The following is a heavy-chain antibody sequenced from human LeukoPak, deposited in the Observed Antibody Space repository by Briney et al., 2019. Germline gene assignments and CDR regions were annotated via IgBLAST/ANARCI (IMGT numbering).Heavy chain of an antibody. V-gene: IGHV1-18*01. CDR3: ARVGRVGGSTSPYWVHYYYYGMDV. D-gene: IGHD2-2*01. Sequence: ASVKVSCKTSGYTFSNYGVSWVRQAPGQGLEWMGWISAYNGNADYAQNFQGRVIMTTDTSTDTAYMELTSLRSDDTAVYYCARVGRVGGSTSPYWVHYYYYGMDVWGQGTTVTVSS. CDR2: ISAYNGNA. CDR1: GYTFSNYG. J-gene: IGHJ6*02.